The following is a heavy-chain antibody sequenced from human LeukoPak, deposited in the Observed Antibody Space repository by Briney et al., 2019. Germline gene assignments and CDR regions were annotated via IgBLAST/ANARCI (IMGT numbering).Heavy chain of an antibody. D-gene: IGHD5-12*01. CDR1: GYSFTGYY. CDR2: INPNNDGT. V-gene: IGHV1-2*02. CDR3: AKDQNTGYANNWFDP. J-gene: IGHJ5*02. Sequence: ASVKDSCKASGYSFTGYYIHWVRQAPGQGLEWMGWINPNNDGTNFAQKFQGRVSMTRDTSISTAYMELSRLRSDDTAIYYCAKDQNTGYANNWFDPWGQGTLVTVSS.